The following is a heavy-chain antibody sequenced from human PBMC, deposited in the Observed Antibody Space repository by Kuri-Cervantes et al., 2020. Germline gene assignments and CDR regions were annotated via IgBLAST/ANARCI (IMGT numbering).Heavy chain of an antibody. J-gene: IGHJ5*02. CDR3: ATLYTYGLPDYLDP. Sequence: ASVKVSCKASGYTFTSYGISWVRQAPGQGLEWMGWISAYNGNTNYAQKFQGRVTMTRDTSISTAYMTVGRLRSDDTAVYYCATLYTYGLPDYLDPWGQGTLVTVSS. D-gene: IGHD5-18*01. CDR1: GYTFTSYG. CDR2: ISAYNGNT. V-gene: IGHV1-18*01.